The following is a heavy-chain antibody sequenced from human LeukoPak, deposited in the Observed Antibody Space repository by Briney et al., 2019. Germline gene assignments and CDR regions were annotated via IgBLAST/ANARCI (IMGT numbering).Heavy chain of an antibody. CDR3: ATLYSSWSYFDP. J-gene: IGHJ5*02. D-gene: IGHD6-13*01. Sequence: KSGGSLRLSCAASGFTFSSYSMNWVRQAPGKGLEWVSSISSSSSYIYYADSVKGRFTISRDNAKNSLYLQMNSLRAEDTAVYYCATLYSSWSYFDPWGQGTLVTVSS. CDR2: ISSSSSYI. CDR1: GFTFSSYS. V-gene: IGHV3-21*01.